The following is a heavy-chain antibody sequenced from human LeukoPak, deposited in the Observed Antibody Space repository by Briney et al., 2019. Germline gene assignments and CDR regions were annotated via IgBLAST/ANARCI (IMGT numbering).Heavy chain of an antibody. Sequence: SETLSLTCTVSGGSISSSSYYWGWIRQPPGKGLEWIGNIYSSGSTYYNASLQSRVTISIDTSKNQFSLRLNSVTAADTAMYYCAKSGGYGLIDYWGQGTRVTVSS. V-gene: IGHV4-39*01. CDR3: AKSGGYGLIDY. D-gene: IGHD1-26*01. CDR1: GGSISSSSYY. CDR2: IYSSGST. J-gene: IGHJ4*02.